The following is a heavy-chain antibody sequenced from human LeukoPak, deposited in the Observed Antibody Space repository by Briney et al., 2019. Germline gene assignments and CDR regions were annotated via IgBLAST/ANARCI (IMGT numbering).Heavy chain of an antibody. D-gene: IGHD4-17*01. J-gene: IGHJ3*02. V-gene: IGHV3-23*01. Sequence: GGSLRLSCTASGFTFSAYAMMWVRQAPGKGPEWVSAIRGSGTSEFYADSVKGRFRISRDNSKDTLFLQMNSLRAEDTAVYYCARDPNGDYTGAFDMWGPGTMVTVSS. CDR2: IRGSGTSE. CDR1: GFTFSAYA. CDR3: ARDPNGDYTGAFDM.